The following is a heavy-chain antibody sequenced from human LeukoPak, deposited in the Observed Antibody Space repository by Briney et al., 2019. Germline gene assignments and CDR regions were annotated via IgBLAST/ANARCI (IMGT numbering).Heavy chain of an antibody. D-gene: IGHD3-16*02. CDR1: GFTFSSYW. Sequence: GGSLRLSCAASGFTFSSYWMSWVRQAPGKGLEWVANIKQDGSEKYYVDSVKGRFTISRDNAKNSLYLQMNGLRAEDTAVYYCARDFIVITFGGVIASDAFDIWGQGTMVTVSS. J-gene: IGHJ3*02. V-gene: IGHV3-7*01. CDR3: ARDFIVITFGGVIASDAFDI. CDR2: IKQDGSEK.